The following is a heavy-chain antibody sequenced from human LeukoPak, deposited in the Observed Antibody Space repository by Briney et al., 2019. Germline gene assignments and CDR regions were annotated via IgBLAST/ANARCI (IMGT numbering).Heavy chain of an antibody. Sequence: KPGGSLRLSCAASGFTFSDYYMSWIRQAPGKGLEWISYISSSSNYKNYADSVQGRFTISRDNAKSSLYLQMNGLRAVDTAVYYCARHGPYDSTDYWTFQHWGQGTLVTVSS. CDR1: GFTFSDYY. J-gene: IGHJ1*01. CDR3: ARHGPYDSTDYWTFQH. V-gene: IGHV3-11*06. CDR2: ISSSSNYK. D-gene: IGHD3-22*01.